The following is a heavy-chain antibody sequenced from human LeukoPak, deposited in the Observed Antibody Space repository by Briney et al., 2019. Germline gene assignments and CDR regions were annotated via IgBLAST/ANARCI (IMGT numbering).Heavy chain of an antibody. CDR1: RFTFSGYG. V-gene: IGHV3-23*01. CDR2: ISGSGVST. J-gene: IGHJ4*02. Sequence: GGSLRLSCAASRFTFSGYGMSWVRQAPGKGLEWVSGISGSGVSTYYADSVKGRFTISRDNSKNTLFLEMHSLRVEDTAIYFCAKLEDTAMIIGGLGYWGQGTLVTVSS. D-gene: IGHD5-18*01. CDR3: AKLEDTAMIIGGLGY.